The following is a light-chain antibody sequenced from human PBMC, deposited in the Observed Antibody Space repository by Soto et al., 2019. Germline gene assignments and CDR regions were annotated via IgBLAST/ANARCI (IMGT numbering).Light chain of an antibody. CDR2: GAS. V-gene: IGKV3-20*01. CDR3: QQYGSSPRT. J-gene: IGKJ1*01. CDR1: QSVSSSH. Sequence: EIVLTQSPGTLSLSPGERATLSCRARQSVSSSHLAWYQQKPGQAPRLLISGASSRATGIPDRFTGSGSGTDFTLTISRLEPEDFAVYYCQQYGSSPRTFGQGTKLDIK.